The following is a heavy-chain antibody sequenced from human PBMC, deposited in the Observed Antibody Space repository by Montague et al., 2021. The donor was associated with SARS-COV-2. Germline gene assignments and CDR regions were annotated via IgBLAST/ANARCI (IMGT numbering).Heavy chain of an antibody. CDR3: ARTYYDILTGYYNRGAFDI. V-gene: IGHV4-59*08. CDR1: GGSISSYY. D-gene: IGHD3-9*01. J-gene: IGHJ3*02. CDR2: IYYSGST. Sequence: SETLSLTCTVSGGSISSYYWSWIRQPPGKGLEWIGYIYYSGSTXXXPSXXXRVTISVDTSKNQFSLKLSSVTAADTAVYYCARTYYDILTGYYNRGAFDIWGQGTMVTVPS.